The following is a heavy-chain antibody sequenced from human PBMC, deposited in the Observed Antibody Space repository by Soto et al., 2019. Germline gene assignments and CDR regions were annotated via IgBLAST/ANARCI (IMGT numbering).Heavy chain of an antibody. Sequence: QVQLVQSGAEVREPGASVKVSCKASGYTFTNYSVSWVRQAPGQGLEWMGWIGGYKGKTNYAQKLQGRVTLTTDTSTSTAYMELRSLRSDDTAVYYCAPHTLDTGMPSGYWGQGTLVTVSS. J-gene: IGHJ4*02. CDR2: IGGYKGKT. CDR3: APHTLDTGMPSGY. CDR1: GYTFTNYS. D-gene: IGHD5-18*01. V-gene: IGHV1-18*01.